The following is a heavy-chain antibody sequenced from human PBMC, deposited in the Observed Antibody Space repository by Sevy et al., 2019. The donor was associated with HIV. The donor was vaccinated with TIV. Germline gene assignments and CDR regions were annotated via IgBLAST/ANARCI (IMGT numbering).Heavy chain of an antibody. CDR1: GFSFSSYG. Sequence: GGSLRLSCAASGFSFSSYGMHWVRQAPGKGLEWMSYIQYDGSNKDYADSVKGQFTIPRDNSKNTLYLQMNSLRVEDTAVFYCVKEGGGEGGDHWGQGTLVTVSS. D-gene: IGHD2-21*01. CDR3: VKEGGGEGGDH. J-gene: IGHJ4*02. CDR2: IQYDGSNK. V-gene: IGHV3-30*02.